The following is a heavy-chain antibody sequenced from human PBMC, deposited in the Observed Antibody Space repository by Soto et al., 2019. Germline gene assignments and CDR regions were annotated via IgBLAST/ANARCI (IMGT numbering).Heavy chain of an antibody. V-gene: IGHV1-69*01. J-gene: IGHJ6*02. CDR2: IIPIFGTA. CDR1: GGTFSSYA. CDR3: ARVQAPDYYYGMDV. Sequence: QVQLVQSGAEVKKPGSSVKVSCKASGGTFSSYAISWVRHAPGQGLEWMGGIIPIFGTANYAQKFQGRVTITADESTSTAYMELSSLRSEDTAVYYCARVQAPDYYYGMDVWGQGTTVTVSS.